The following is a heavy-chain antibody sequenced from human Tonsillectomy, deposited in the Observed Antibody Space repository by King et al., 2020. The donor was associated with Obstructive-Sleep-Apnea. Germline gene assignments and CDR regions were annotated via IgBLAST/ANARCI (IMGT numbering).Heavy chain of an antibody. V-gene: IGHV3-11*06. Sequence: VQLVESGGALVKPGGSLRLSCAASGFTFSDYYMSWIRQAPGKGREWVSYISSSSSYTNYADSVKGRFTISRDNAKNSLYLQMNSLRAEDTAVYYCARDGSGYDSYNWFDPWGQGTLVTVSS. CDR2: ISSSSSYT. J-gene: IGHJ5*02. CDR3: ARDGSGYDSYNWFDP. CDR1: GFTFSDYY. D-gene: IGHD5-12*01.